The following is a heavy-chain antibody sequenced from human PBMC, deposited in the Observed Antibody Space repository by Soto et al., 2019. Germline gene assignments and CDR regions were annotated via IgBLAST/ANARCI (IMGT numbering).Heavy chain of an antibody. CDR3: ATVVGAPNWFDP. D-gene: IGHD1-26*01. Sequence: EVQLVESGGGLVQPGGSLRLSCAASGFTFSSYWMSWVRQAPGKGLEWVAHIKQHGSEKYYVDSVKGRFTISRDNAKNSLYLQMNSLRAEDTAVDYCATVVGAPNWFDPWGQGTLVTVSS. CDR1: GFTFSSYW. J-gene: IGHJ5*02. CDR2: IKQHGSEK. V-gene: IGHV3-7*04.